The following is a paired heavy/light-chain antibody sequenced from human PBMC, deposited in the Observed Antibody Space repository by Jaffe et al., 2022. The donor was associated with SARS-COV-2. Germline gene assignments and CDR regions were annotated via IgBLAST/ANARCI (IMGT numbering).Heavy chain of an antibody. CDR1: GFTFSTYW. CDR2: IEQDGSER. D-gene: IGHD3-9*01. CDR3: ARFDRYFDRNYYGMDV. J-gene: IGHJ6*02. V-gene: IGHV3-7*01. Sequence: EVQLVESGGGLVQPGGSLRLSCAASGFTFSTYWMMWVRQAPGKGLECVAHIEQDGSERYFVDSMKGRFTISRDNRKNSLFLQMKSLRVEDTAVYYCARFDRYFDRNYYGMDVWGQGTTVTVSS.
Light chain of an antibody. Sequence: DIVMTQSPLSLPVTPGEPASISCRSSQSLLHSNGYKFLDWYLQKPGQSPQLLIYSGSNRASGVPDRFSGSGSGADFTLKISRVEAEDVGVYYCMQALQTPYTFGQGTKLEIK. CDR3: MQALQTPYT. V-gene: IGKV2-28*01. J-gene: IGKJ2*01. CDR1: QSLLHSNGYKF. CDR2: SGS.